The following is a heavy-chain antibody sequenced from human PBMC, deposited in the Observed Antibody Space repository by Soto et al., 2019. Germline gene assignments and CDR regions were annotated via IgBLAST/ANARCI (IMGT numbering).Heavy chain of an antibody. D-gene: IGHD1-26*01. J-gene: IGHJ4*02. V-gene: IGHV1-18*01. CDR2: INGNTGHT. CDR1: GYTFSRYG. CDR3: ARERKWGPLPC. Sequence: QVQLVQSGAEVREPGASVKVSCKTSGYTFSRYGITWVRQAPGQGLEWMGWINGNTGHTIYAMNLEDRLTISTHTSTRTAYMELRSPKSDAPAVYYCARERKWGPLPCWGQGTLVTVSS.